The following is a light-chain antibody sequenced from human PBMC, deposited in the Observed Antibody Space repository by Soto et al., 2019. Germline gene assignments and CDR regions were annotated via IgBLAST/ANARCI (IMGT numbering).Light chain of an antibody. CDR3: SSYTSSSTLV. Sequence: QSALTQPASVSGSPGQSITISCTGTSSDVGGYNYVSWYQQHPGKAPRLMIFEVSYRPSGVSDRFSGSQSGNTASLTISGLQAEDEADYYCSSYTSSSTLVFGGGTKLTVL. V-gene: IGLV2-14*01. J-gene: IGLJ2*01. CDR1: SSDVGGYNY. CDR2: EVS.